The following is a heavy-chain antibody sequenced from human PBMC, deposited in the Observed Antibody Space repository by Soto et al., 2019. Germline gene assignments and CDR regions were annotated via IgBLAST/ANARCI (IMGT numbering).Heavy chain of an antibody. D-gene: IGHD4-17*01. Sequence: PSQTLSLTCTVSGGSISNYYWSLIRQPQGKGLERIGYIYYSGSTNYNPSQKGRFTISRDNTKNSLYLQMNNLRAEDTAVYYCARDRGDYEGLVPYSFDHWGQGTLVTVSS. CDR2: IYYSGST. CDR1: GGSISNYY. J-gene: IGHJ4*02. V-gene: IGHV4-59*12. CDR3: ARDRGDYEGLVPYSFDH.